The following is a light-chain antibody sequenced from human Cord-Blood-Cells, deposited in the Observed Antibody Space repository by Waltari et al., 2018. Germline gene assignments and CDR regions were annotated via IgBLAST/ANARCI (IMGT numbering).Light chain of an antibody. CDR3: QQSYSTPYT. CDR2: AAS. Sequence: DLQMTQSPSSLSASVGDRVTITCRASQSISSYLNWYQQKPGKAPKLLIYAASSLQSGVPSRFSGSGSGTDFTLTISSLQPEDFATYYCQQSYSTPYTFGQWTRLEIK. V-gene: IGKV1-39*01. CDR1: QSISSY. J-gene: IGKJ2*01.